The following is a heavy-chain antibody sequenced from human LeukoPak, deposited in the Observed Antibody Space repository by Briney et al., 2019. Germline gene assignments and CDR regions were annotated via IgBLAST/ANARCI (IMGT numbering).Heavy chain of an antibody. CDR3: ARDFCSAGSCYPDN. V-gene: IGHV3-66*01. D-gene: IGHD2-15*01. CDR2: IYSGGST. CDR1: GFTVSSNY. J-gene: IGHJ4*02. Sequence: GGSLRLSCAASGFTVSSNYMSWVRQAPGKGLEWVSVIYSGGSTYYADSVKGRITISRDNSKNTLYLQMNSPRVEDTAVYYCARDFCSAGSCYPDNWGQGTLVTVSS.